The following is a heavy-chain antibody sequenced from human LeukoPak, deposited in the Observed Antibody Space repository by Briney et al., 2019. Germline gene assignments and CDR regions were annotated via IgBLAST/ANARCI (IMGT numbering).Heavy chain of an antibody. CDR1: GFTFSSYG. CDR3: GVSTGRYDFYGMDV. J-gene: IGHJ6*02. D-gene: IGHD5/OR15-5a*01. Sequence: GKSLRLSCAASGFTFSSYGMHWVRQAPGKGLEWVAIIWSDGSNKYYADSVKGRFTISRDNSKNTLYLQLSSLGAEDTAVYYCGVSTGRYDFYGMDVWGQGTTLTVSS. V-gene: IGHV3-33*01. CDR2: IWSDGSNK.